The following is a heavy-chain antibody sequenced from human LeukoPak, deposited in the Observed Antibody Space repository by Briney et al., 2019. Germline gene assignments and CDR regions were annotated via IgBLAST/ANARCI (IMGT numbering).Heavy chain of an antibody. V-gene: IGHV3-30*18. CDR1: GFTFSNAW. D-gene: IGHD2-2*01. CDR3: TKEDAVAPPRYAFDV. CDR2: VSSDGSVT. Sequence: PGGSLRLSCAAPGFTFSNAWMSWVRQAPGKGLEWVAVVSSDGSVTYYIVSVKGRFTVSRDNSKNTLYLQMNSLRVEDTAAYCCTKEDAVAPPRYAFDVWGQGTMVTVSS. J-gene: IGHJ3*01.